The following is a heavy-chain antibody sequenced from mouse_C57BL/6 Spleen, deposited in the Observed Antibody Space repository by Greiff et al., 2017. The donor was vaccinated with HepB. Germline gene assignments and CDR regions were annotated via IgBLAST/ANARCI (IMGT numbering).Heavy chain of an antibody. J-gene: IGHJ4*01. CDR1: GYTFTSYW. V-gene: IGHV1-69*01. D-gene: IGHD4-1*01. CDR3: ARALNWDRYAMDY. CDR2: IDPSDSYT. Sequence: QVQLQQPGAELVMPGASVKLSCKASGYTFTSYWMHWVKQRPGQGLEWIGEIDPSDSYTNYNQKFKGKSTLTVDKSSSTAYMQLSSLTSEDSAVYYCARALNWDRYAMDYWGQGTSVTVSS.